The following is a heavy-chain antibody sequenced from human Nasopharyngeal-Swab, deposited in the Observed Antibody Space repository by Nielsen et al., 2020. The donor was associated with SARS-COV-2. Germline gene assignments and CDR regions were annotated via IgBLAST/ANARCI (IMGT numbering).Heavy chain of an antibody. CDR1: GYTFTSYD. J-gene: IGHJ3*02. D-gene: IGHD3-9*01. Sequence: ASVKVSCKASGYTFTSYDINWVRQATGQGLEWMGWMNPSSGNTGYAQKFQGRVTMTRNTSISTAYMELSSLRSEDTAVYYCARGHVLRYFDWLVKQINAFDIWGQGTMVTVSS. V-gene: IGHV1-8*01. CDR2: MNPSSGNT. CDR3: ARGHVLRYFDWLVKQINAFDI.